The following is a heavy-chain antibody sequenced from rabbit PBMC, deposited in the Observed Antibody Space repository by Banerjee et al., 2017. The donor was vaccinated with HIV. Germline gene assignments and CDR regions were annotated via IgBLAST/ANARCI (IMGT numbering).Heavy chain of an antibody. CDR2: IYAGKGST. Sequence: QSLEETGGGLVQPGGSLTLSCKASGFDFSSYYMSWVRQAPGKGLEWIGIIYAGKGSTDYASWVNGRFTISSDNAQNTVDLQMNSLTAADTATYFCARVRYAGYAGYGYATSYYFNLWGQGTLVTVS. V-gene: IGHV1S7*01. D-gene: IGHD6-1*01. J-gene: IGHJ4*01. CDR3: ARVRYAGYAGYGYATSYYFNL. CDR1: GFDFSSYY.